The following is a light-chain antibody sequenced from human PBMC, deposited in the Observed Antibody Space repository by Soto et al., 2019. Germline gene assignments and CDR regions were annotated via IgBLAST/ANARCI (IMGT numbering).Light chain of an antibody. CDR3: ASWEDSLSGPAV. Sequence: QSVLTQPPSASGTPGQRIIISCSGSSSNIGRNYVYWFQQGPGTAPKLLIYRNNERPSGVPDRFSGSKSGTSASLAISGLRSEDEAVYYCASWEDSLSGPAVFGGGTQLTVL. CDR1: SSNIGRNY. V-gene: IGLV1-47*01. CDR2: RNN. J-gene: IGLJ7*01.